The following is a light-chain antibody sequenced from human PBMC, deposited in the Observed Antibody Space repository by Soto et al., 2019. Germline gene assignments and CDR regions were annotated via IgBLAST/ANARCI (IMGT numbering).Light chain of an antibody. CDR1: HDIATF. CDR3: QKYNSAPWT. V-gene: IGKV1-27*01. Sequence: DIQMTQSPPSLSAYVGDRVTITCRASHDIATFLAWYQQRPGKVPKLLIYTASTLQSGVPSRFSGSGSGTDFTLTISSLQPEDVATYYCQKYNSAPWTFGQGTKVDI. CDR2: TAS. J-gene: IGKJ1*01.